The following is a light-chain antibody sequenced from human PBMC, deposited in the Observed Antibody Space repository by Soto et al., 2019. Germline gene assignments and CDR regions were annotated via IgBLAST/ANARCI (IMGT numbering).Light chain of an antibody. J-gene: IGLJ2*01. Sequence: QSVLTQPPSVSAAPGQKVTISCSGSSSNIGNNYVSWYQQLPGTAPKLLIYDNNKRPSGIPDRFSGSKSGTSATLGITGPQTWGQGDYYCGTWDSSLSVVVFGGGTKVTVL. CDR2: DNN. CDR1: SSNIGNNY. V-gene: IGLV1-51*01. CDR3: GTWDSSLSVVV.